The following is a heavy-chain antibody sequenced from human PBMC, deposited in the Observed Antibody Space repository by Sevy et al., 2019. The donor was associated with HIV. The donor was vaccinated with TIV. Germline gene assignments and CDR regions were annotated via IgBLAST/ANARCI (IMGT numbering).Heavy chain of an antibody. J-gene: IGHJ4*02. V-gene: IGHV5-51*01. CDR1: GYSFTSYW. Sequence: GESLKISCKGSGYSFTSYWIGWVRQMPGKGLEWMGIIYPGDSDTRYSPSFQGQVTISADKSISTAYLQWSSLKASDTAMYYCARGGLRFDRLLPNWYFDYWGQGTLVTVSS. D-gene: IGHD3-9*01. CDR2: IYPGDSDT. CDR3: ARGGLRFDRLLPNWYFDY.